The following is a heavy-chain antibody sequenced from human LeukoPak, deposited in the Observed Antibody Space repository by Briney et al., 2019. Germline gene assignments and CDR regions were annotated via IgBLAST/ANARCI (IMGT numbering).Heavy chain of an antibody. CDR2: IYYSGST. D-gene: IGHD3-10*01. CDR1: GGSISSYY. J-gene: IGHJ4*02. Sequence: SETLSLTCTVSGGSISSYYWSWIRQPPGKGLEWIGYIYYSGSTNYNPSLKSRVTISVDTSKNQFSLKLSSVTAADTAVYYCARVSALWFGEPPYYFDYWGQGTLVTVSS. CDR3: ARVSALWFGEPPYYFDY. V-gene: IGHV4-59*01.